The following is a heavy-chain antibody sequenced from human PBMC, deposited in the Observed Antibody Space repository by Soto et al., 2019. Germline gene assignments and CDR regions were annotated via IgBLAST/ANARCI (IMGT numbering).Heavy chain of an antibody. CDR1: GDSLTNNHW. CDR2: IWHTGRP. D-gene: IGHD5-18*01. Sequence: SETLSLTCDVSGDSLTNNHWWSWVRQAPGKGLEWIGEIWHTGRPNYNPSLKSRVAISIDKSKNQFSLKLSSVTAADTAVYYCVRGRRVSRTVERGYSYGYRDRHYYYHGMDVWGQGTTVTVSS. CDR3: VRGRRVSRTVERGYSYGYRDRHYYYHGMDV. J-gene: IGHJ6*02. V-gene: IGHV4-4*02.